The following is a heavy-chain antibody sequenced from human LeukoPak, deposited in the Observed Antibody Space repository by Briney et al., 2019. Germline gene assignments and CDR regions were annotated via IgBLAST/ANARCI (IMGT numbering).Heavy chain of an antibody. V-gene: IGHV3-21*01. D-gene: IGHD3-22*01. CDR1: GFTFSNYN. CDR3: ASVDSSGYDAFDI. Sequence: PGGSLRLSCAASGFTFSNYNMNWVRQAPGKGLEWVSSITSSSSYIYYADSVKGRFTISRDNAKSSLYLQMNSLRAEDTAVYYCASVDSSGYDAFDIWGQGTMVTVSS. J-gene: IGHJ3*02. CDR2: ITSSSSYI.